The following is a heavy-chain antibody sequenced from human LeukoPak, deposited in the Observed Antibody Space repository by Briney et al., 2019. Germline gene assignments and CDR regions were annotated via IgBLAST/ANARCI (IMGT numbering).Heavy chain of an antibody. V-gene: IGHV1-8*01. D-gene: IGHD3-3*01. CDR2: MNPNNCDT. CDR3: ARRLAPYYDFWSGAGAFDI. CDR1: GYSFTRYE. J-gene: IGHJ3*02. Sequence: GYSFTRYEINWVGQATGQGLEWMGRMNPNNCDTDFAQRFQGRVTMTRNTSISTAYMELSSLRSEDTAVYFCARRLAPYYDFWSGAGAFDIWGQGTMVAVSS.